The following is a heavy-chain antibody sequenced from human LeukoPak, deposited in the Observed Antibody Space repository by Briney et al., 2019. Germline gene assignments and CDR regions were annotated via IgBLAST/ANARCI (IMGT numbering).Heavy chain of an antibody. Sequence: ASVKVSCKASGYTFTSYGISWVRQAPGQGLEWMGWISAYNGNTNYAQKLLGRVTMTTDTSTSTAYMELRSLRSDDTAVYYCARNPQDYIDCSSTSCTADYWGQGTLVTVSS. J-gene: IGHJ4*02. CDR2: ISAYNGNT. V-gene: IGHV1-18*01. CDR3: ARNPQDYIDCSSTSCTADY. CDR1: GYTFTSYG. D-gene: IGHD2-2*01.